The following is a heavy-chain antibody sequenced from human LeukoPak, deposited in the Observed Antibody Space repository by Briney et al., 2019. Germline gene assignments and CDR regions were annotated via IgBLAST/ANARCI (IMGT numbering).Heavy chain of an antibody. J-gene: IGHJ3*02. CDR3: ARAPGSGEAFDI. V-gene: IGHV4-59*01. Sequence: AETLSLTCGVSGSSISSYYWSWIRQPPGKGLEWIGYIYYSGSTNYNPSLKSRITISVDTSTNQLSLKLSSVNAADTAVYYCARAPGSGEAFDIWGQGTMVTVSS. D-gene: IGHD3-10*01. CDR1: GSSISSYY. CDR2: IYYSGST.